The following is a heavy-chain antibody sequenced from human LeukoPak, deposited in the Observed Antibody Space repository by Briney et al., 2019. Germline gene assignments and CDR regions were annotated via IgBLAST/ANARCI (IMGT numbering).Heavy chain of an antibody. CDR2: INHSGST. CDR3: AREIRGGSGTIQVDY. V-gene: IGHV4-34*01. CDR1: GGSFSGYY. D-gene: IGHD3-10*01. J-gene: IGHJ4*02. Sequence: SETLSLTCAVYGGSFSGYYWSWIRQPPGKGLEWIGEINHSGSTNYNPSLKSRVTISVDTSKNQFSLKLSSVTAADTAVYYCAREIRGGSGTIQVDYWGQGTLVTVSS.